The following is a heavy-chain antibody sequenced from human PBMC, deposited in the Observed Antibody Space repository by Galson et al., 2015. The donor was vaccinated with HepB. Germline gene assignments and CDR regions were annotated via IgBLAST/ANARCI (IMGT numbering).Heavy chain of an antibody. J-gene: IGHJ4*02. CDR3: AREGLRGYYDSTGYFPFDY. CDR2: IGADNGNT. V-gene: IGHV1-18*01. D-gene: IGHD3-22*01. Sequence: SVKVSCKASGYFFTHFGINWVRQAPGQGLEWMGWIGADNGNTKYAQKFQGRVTMTTDTSTSTAYVEVRSLRSDDTAVYYCAREGLRGYYDSTGYFPFDYWGQGSLVTVSS. CDR1: GYFFTHFG.